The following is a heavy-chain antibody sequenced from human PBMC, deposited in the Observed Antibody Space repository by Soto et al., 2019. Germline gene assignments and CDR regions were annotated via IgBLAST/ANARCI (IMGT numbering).Heavy chain of an antibody. V-gene: IGHV4-59*01. CDR3: ARDSTTWFPYYGIDV. CDR2: ISDSGRT. Sequence: ASEPLSLTCTVSGASIDYYYWSWIRQPPGKGLEWIGDISDSGRTNYNPSLRSRVTISVDTSKNQVSLRLNSVTAADTAVYYCARDSTTWFPYYGIDVWGQGTTVTVSS. J-gene: IGHJ6*02. CDR1: GASIDYYY. D-gene: IGHD2-2*01.